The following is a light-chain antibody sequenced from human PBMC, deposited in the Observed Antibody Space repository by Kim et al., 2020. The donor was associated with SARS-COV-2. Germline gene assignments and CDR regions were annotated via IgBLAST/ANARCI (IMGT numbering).Light chain of an antibody. V-gene: IGKV3-20*01. J-gene: IGKJ2*01. CDR1: QSVSSSY. CDR2: GAS. CDR3: QQYGSSPPKYT. Sequence: EIVLTQSPGTLSLSPGERATLSCRASQSVSSSYLAWYQQKPGQAPRLLIYGASSRATGIPDRFSGSESGTDFTLTISRLEPEDFAVYYCQQYGSSPPKYTFGQGTKLEI.